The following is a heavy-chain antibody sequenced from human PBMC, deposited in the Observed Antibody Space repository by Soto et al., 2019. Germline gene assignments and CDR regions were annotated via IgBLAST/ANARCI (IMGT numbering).Heavy chain of an antibody. D-gene: IGHD6-19*01. V-gene: IGHV4-59*01. CDR3: ARSLAVAGILDY. J-gene: IGHJ4*02. CDR1: GGSISSYY. CDR2: IYYSGST. Sequence: SETLSLTCTVSGGSISSYYWSWIRQPPGKGLEWIGYIYYSGSTNYNPSLKSRVTISVDTSKNQFSLKLSSVTAADTAVYYCARSLAVAGILDYWGQGTLVTVS.